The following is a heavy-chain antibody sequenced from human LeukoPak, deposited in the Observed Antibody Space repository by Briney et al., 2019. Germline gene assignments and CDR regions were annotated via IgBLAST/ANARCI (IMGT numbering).Heavy chain of an antibody. CDR1: GFTFSDYY. Sequence: GGSLRLSCAASGFTFSDYYMSWIRQAPGKGLEWVSYISSSGSTIYYADSVKGRFTISRDNAKNSLYLQMNSLRAEDTAVYYCACLLYYDILTGYLDYWGQGTLVTVSS. D-gene: IGHD3-9*01. CDR2: ISSSGSTI. V-gene: IGHV3-11*04. CDR3: ACLLYYDILTGYLDY. J-gene: IGHJ4*02.